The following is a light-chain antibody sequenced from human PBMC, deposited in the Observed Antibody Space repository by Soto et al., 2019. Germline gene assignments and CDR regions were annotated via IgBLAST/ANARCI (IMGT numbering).Light chain of an antibody. J-gene: IGKJ5*01. V-gene: IGKV1-9*01. CDR2: AAS. Sequence: DIQLTQSPSFLSASVGDRVTIICRASQGISSYLAWYQQKPGKAPNLLIYAASTLQSGVPSRFSGCGSGTEFTLTISSLQPEDFATYYCQQLNSYLFTFGQGTRPEIK. CDR3: QQLNSYLFT. CDR1: QGISSY.